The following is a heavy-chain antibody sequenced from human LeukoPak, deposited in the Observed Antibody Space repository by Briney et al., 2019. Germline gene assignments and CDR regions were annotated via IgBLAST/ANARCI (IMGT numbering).Heavy chain of an antibody. D-gene: IGHD6-19*01. V-gene: IGHV3-30*04. CDR3: AREKQWLVAFSLEYFDY. J-gene: IGHJ4*02. Sequence: GGSLRLSCAASGFTFSSYAMHWVRQAPGKGLEWVAVISYDGSNKYYADSVKGRFTISRDTSKNTLYLQMNSLRDKDTGVYYCAREKQWLVAFSLEYFDYWGQGTLVTVSS. CDR2: ISYDGSNK. CDR1: GFTFSSYA.